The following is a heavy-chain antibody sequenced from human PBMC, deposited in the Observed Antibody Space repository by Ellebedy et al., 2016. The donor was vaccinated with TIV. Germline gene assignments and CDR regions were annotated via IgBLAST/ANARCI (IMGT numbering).Heavy chain of an antibody. D-gene: IGHD6-19*01. CDR2: ISYDGSEK. V-gene: IGHV3-30*18. J-gene: IGHJ3*02. CDR1: EFTFSNYD. CDR3: AKSDPWAVAFAFDI. Sequence: GESLKISXAASEFTFSNYDMHWVRQASGKGLEWVTVISYDGSEKHYGDSVKGRFTISRDNSKNIMYLHMNSLRVEDTAVYYCAKSDPWAVAFAFDIWGQGTKVTVSS.